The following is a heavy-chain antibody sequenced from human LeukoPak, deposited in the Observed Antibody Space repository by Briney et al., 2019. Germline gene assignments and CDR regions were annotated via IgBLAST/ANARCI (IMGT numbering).Heavy chain of an antibody. CDR2: SRNKANSYTT. V-gene: IGHV3-72*01. CDR1: GFTSSDHY. Sequence: PGGSLRLSCAASGFTSSDHYMDWVRQAPGKGLEWVGRSRNKANSYTTEYAASVKGRFTISRDDSKNSLYLQMNSLKTEDTAVYYCTRDLTGTYHNYWGQGTPVTVSS. CDR3: TRDLTGTYHNY. J-gene: IGHJ4*02. D-gene: IGHD3-9*01.